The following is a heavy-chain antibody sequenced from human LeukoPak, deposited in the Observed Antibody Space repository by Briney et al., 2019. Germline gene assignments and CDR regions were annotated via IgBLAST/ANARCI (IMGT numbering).Heavy chain of an antibody. D-gene: IGHD6-19*01. J-gene: IGHJ4*02. Sequence: GGSLRLSCAASGFTFSSYGMHWVRQAPGKGLEWVAVISYDGSNKYYADSVKGRFTISRDNSKNTLYMQMNSLRAEDTAVYYCAKTMQWLVHDYFDYWGQGTLVTVSS. CDR1: GFTFSSYG. CDR3: AKTMQWLVHDYFDY. V-gene: IGHV3-30*18. CDR2: ISYDGSNK.